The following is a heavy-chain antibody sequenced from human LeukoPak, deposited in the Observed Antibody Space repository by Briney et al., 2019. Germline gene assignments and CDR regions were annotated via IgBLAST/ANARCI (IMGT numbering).Heavy chain of an antibody. V-gene: IGHV4-39*01. J-gene: IGHJ4*02. CDR2: IYSSGST. Sequence: SETLSLTCTVSGDSISQSNYYWGWLRQPPGKALEWLGSIYSSGSTYYDPPLKSRITVSADMSKNQFSLKVTSVTAADTAVYYCARGQLDTAMVSFDYWGQGTLVTVSS. CDR1: GDSISQSNYY. D-gene: IGHD5-18*01. CDR3: ARGQLDTAMVSFDY.